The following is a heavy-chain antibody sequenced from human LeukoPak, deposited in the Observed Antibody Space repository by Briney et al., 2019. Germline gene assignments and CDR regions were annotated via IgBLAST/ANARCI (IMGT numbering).Heavy chain of an antibody. J-gene: IGHJ6*03. CDR2: IYYSGST. CDR3: ARVLWGTSYYYYYMDV. V-gene: IGHV4-59*02. CDR1: GGSVRTYF. D-gene: IGHD1/OR15-1a*01. Sequence: PSETLSLTCTVSGGSVRTYFWSWIRQPPGRGLEWIGNIYYSGSTNYNPSLKSRVTISVDTSKNQFSLKLSSVTAADTAVYYCARVLWGTSYYYYYMDVWGKGTTVTVSS.